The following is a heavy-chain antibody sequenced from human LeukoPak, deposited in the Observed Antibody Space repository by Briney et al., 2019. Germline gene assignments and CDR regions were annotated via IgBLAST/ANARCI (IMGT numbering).Heavy chain of an antibody. V-gene: IGHV1-69*01. D-gene: IGHD6-19*01. CDR1: GGTFSSYA. CDR3: ARDLIAVALYYFDY. J-gene: IGHJ4*02. Sequence: WASVKVSCKASGGTFSSYAIHWVRQAPGQGLEWMGGIIRIFSTTNYAQKFQGRVTISADESTSTAYMELSSLRSEDTAVYYCARDLIAVALYYFDYWGQGTLVTVSS. CDR2: IIRIFSTT.